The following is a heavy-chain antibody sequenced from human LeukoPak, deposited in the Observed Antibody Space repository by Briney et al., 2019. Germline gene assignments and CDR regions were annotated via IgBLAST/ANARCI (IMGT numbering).Heavy chain of an antibody. CDR3: ATSRVFDY. CDR1: GFSFSDYF. CDR2: ISSDGGNI. Sequence: GGSLRLPCVTSGFSFSDYFMNWIRQAPGKGLEWLSFISSDGGNIYYTDSVKGRFTISRDNAKKTLYLDMNSLRVDDTAIYYCATSRVFDYWGQGILVTVSS. V-gene: IGHV3-11*04. J-gene: IGHJ4*02.